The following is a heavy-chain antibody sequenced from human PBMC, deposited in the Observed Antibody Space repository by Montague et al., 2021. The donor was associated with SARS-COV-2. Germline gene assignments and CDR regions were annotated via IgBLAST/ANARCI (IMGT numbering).Heavy chain of an antibody. V-gene: IGHV4-34*01. J-gene: IGHJ4*02. CDR2: INQSGRT. D-gene: IGHD3-10*01. CDR3: ARRGSSAWGVTVSAELDY. Sequence: SETLSLTCAIYGGSFSGYYWSWIRQPPEKGLEWIGEINQSGRTNNDPSLKSRVIISVDTSKNQFSLKLSSVTAADTAVYYCARRGSSAWGVTVSAELDYWGRGILVIVSS. CDR1: GGSFSGYY.